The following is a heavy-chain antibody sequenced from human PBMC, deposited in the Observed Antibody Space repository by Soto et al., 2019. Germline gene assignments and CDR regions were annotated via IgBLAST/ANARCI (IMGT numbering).Heavy chain of an antibody. CDR1: GGSISSSSYY. D-gene: IGHD3-16*01. Sequence: QLQLQESGPGLVKPSETLSLTCTVSGGSISSSSYYWGWIRQPPGKGLEWIGSIYYSGSTYYNPSLKSRVTISVDTSKNQFSLKLSSVTAADTAVYYCARHPPKGGNGGNWFDPWGQGTLVTVSS. CDR3: ARHPPKGGNGGNWFDP. V-gene: IGHV4-39*01. CDR2: IYYSGST. J-gene: IGHJ5*02.